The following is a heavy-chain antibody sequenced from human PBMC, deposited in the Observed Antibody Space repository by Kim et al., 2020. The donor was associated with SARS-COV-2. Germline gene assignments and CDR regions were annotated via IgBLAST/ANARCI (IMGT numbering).Heavy chain of an antibody. Sequence: YAAPVKGRFTISRDDSKNTLYLQMNSLKTEDTAVYYCTTDDIVVVVAARHWGQGTLVTVSS. CDR3: TTDDIVVVVAARH. J-gene: IGHJ4*02. D-gene: IGHD2-15*01. V-gene: IGHV3-15*01.